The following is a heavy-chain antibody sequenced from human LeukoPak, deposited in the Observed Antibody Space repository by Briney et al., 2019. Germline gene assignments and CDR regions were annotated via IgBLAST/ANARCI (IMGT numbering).Heavy chain of an antibody. V-gene: IGHV1-24*01. CDR2: FDPEDGET. J-gene: IGHJ4*02. CDR3: ATDLFYGGKRVDY. CDR1: GYTXTELS. Sequence: ASVKVSCKVSGYTXTELSMHWVRQAPGKGLEWMGGFDPEDGETIYAQKFQGRVTMTEDTSTDTAYMELSSLRSEDTAVYYCATDLFYGGKRVDYWGQGTLVTVSS. D-gene: IGHD4-23*01.